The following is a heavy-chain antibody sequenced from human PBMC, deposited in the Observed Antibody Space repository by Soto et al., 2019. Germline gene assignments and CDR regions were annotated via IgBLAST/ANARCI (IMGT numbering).Heavy chain of an antibody. CDR2: SSSSGGYT. CDR1: GFSVGDNY. D-gene: IGHD3-16*01. J-gene: IGHJ6*02. V-gene: IGHV3-11*06. CDR3: TGSSGLRHVVTFDYGPDV. Sequence: QVQLVDSGGGLVEPGGSLRLSCAASGFSVGDNYMTWIRQAPGKGLEWLSYSSSSGGYTNYADSVKGLFTISRDNGKKSLYLEMDMLRAEASAFYFCTGSSGLRHVVTFDYGPDVWGQGTTVTVSS.